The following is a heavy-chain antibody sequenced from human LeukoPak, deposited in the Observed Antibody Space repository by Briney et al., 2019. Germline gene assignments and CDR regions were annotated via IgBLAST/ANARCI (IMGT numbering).Heavy chain of an antibody. V-gene: IGHV3-48*01. D-gene: IGHD6-19*01. J-gene: IGHJ4*02. Sequence: GGSLRLSCAASGFTFSSYSMNWVRQAPGKGLEWVSYISSSSSTIYYADSVKGRFTISRDNAKNSLYLQMNSLRAGESAVYYCARDPGSLGIAVAGDDYWGQGTLVTVSS. CDR1: GFTFSSYS. CDR2: ISSSSSTI. CDR3: ARDPGSLGIAVAGDDY.